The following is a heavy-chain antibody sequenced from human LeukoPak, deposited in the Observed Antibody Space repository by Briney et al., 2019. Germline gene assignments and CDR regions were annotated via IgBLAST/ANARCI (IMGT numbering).Heavy chain of an antibody. CDR3: ARTSLGTIYYYYMDV. D-gene: IGHD2-2*01. CDR1: GYTFTSYY. J-gene: IGHJ6*03. V-gene: IGHV1-46*01. Sequence: ASVKVSCKASGYTFTSYYMHWVRQAPGQGLEWMGIINPSGGSTSYAQKFQGRVTMTRDTSTSTVYMELSSLGSEDTAVYYCARTSLGTIYYYYMDVWGKGTTVTVSS. CDR2: INPSGGST.